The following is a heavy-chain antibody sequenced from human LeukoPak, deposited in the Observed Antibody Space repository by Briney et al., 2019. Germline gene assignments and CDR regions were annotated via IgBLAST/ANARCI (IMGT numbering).Heavy chain of an antibody. J-gene: IGHJ5*02. CDR2: ISYDGSNK. CDR3: ARDFESSSLADWNWFDP. CDR1: GFTFSSYA. Sequence: QTGGSLRLSCAASGFTFSSYAMHWVRQAPGKGLEWVAVISYDGSNKYYADSVKGRFTISRDNSKNTLYLQMNSLRAEDTAVYYCARDFESSSLADWNWFDPWGQGTLVTVSS. V-gene: IGHV3-30-3*01. D-gene: IGHD2-21*01.